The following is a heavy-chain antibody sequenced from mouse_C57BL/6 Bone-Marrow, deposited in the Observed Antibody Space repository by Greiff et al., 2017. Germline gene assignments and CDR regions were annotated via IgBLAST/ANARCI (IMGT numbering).Heavy chain of an antibody. D-gene: IGHD2-12*01. CDR2: ISDGGSYT. J-gene: IGHJ1*03. CDR3: AREVTYDV. CDR1: GFTFSSYA. V-gene: IGHV5-4*01. Sequence: EVQGVESGGGLVKPGGSLKLSCAASGFTFSSYAMSWVRQTPEKSLEWVATISDGGSYTYYPDNVKGRFTISRDNAKNNLYLQMSHLKSEDTAMYYCAREVTYDVWGTGTTVTVSS.